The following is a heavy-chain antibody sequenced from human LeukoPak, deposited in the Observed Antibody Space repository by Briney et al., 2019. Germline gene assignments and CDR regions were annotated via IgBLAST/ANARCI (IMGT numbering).Heavy chain of an antibody. Sequence: GGSLRLSCAASGFTFSSYSMTWVRQAPGKGLEWVSSISSSSSYIYYADSVKGRFTISRDNAKNSLYLQMNSLRAEDTAVYYCARARDYDFWSGYLYYYGMDVWGQGTTVTVSS. CDR2: ISSSSSYI. D-gene: IGHD3-3*01. CDR3: ARARDYDFWSGYLYYYGMDV. CDR1: GFTFSSYS. V-gene: IGHV3-21*01. J-gene: IGHJ6*02.